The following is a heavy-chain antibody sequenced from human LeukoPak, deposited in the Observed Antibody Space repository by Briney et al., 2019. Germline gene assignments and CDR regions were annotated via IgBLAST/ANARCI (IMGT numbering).Heavy chain of an antibody. D-gene: IGHD3-16*01. CDR1: GFTVSSNE. Sequence: GGSLRLSCAASGFTVSSNEMSWVRQAPGKGLEWVSSISGGSTYYADSVKGRFTISRDNSKNTLYLQMNSLRAEDTAVYYCAKPITFGEMGLISAFDIWGQGTMVTVSS. V-gene: IGHV3-38-3*01. J-gene: IGHJ3*02. CDR3: AKPITFGEMGLISAFDI. CDR2: ISGGST.